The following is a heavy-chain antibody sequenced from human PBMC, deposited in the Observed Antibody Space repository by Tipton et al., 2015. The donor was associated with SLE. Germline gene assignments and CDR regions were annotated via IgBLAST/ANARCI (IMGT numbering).Heavy chain of an antibody. D-gene: IGHD3-10*01. J-gene: IGHJ2*01. V-gene: IGHV4-39*07. CDR1: GGSISSSSYY. CDR3: ARVGRFGEFPLVYFDL. CDR2: IYYSGST. Sequence: TLSLTCTVSGGSISSSSYYWGWIRQPPGKGLEWIGSIYYSGSTYYNPSLKSRVTISVDTSKNQFSRKLSSVTAADTAVYYCARVGRFGEFPLVYFDLWGRGTLVTVSS.